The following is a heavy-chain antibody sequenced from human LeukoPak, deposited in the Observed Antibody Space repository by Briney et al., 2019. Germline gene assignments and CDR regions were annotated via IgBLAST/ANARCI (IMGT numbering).Heavy chain of an antibody. D-gene: IGHD3-10*01. V-gene: IGHV4-34*01. Sequence: PSETLSLTCAVYGGSFSGYYWSWIRQPPGKGLEWVGEINHSGSTNYNPSLKSRVTISVDTSKNQFSLKLSSVTAADTAVYYCARGRITMVRGVRWYYYGMDVWGQGTTVTASS. J-gene: IGHJ6*02. CDR3: ARGRITMVRGVRWYYYGMDV. CDR2: INHSGST. CDR1: GGSFSGYY.